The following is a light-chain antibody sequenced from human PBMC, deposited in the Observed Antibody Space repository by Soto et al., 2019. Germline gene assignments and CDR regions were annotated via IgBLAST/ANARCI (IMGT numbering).Light chain of an antibody. CDR2: WAS. Sequence: DIEMTQSPDSLAVSLGERATINCKSSQSVLYSSDNKNYLAWYQQKPGQPPKLLIYWASTRESGVPDRFSGSGSGTDFTLTISSLQAEGVAVYYCQQYYSTLLYTFGQGTKLEIK. CDR3: QQYYSTLLYT. CDR1: QSVLYSSDNKNY. V-gene: IGKV4-1*01. J-gene: IGKJ2*01.